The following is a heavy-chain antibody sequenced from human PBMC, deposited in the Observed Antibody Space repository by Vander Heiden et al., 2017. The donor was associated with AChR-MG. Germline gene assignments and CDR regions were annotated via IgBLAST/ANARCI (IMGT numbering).Heavy chain of an antibody. Sequence: QVQLQESGPGLVKPSQTLSLTCTVSGGSISSGSYYWSWIRQPAGKGLERIGRIYTSGSTNYNPSLKSRVTISVDTSKNQFSLKLSSVTAADTAVYYCARESPPGYYDSSGYCDYWGQGTLVTVSS. CDR1: GGSISSGSYY. V-gene: IGHV4-61*02. J-gene: IGHJ4*02. D-gene: IGHD3-22*01. CDR3: ARESPPGYYDSSGYCDY. CDR2: IYTSGST.